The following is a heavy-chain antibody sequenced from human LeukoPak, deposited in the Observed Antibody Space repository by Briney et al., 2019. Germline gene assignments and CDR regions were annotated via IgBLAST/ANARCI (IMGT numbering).Heavy chain of an antibody. V-gene: IGHV4-39*01. D-gene: IGHD1-26*01. J-gene: IGHJ5*02. CDR2: IYYSGNT. Sequence: SETLSLTCTVSGGSISTSGYYWGWIRQPPGKGPEWIAGIYYSGNTYYNRSLKSRVSISVDPSNNQFSLNLTSVTATDTAVYFCARQATIVGANDGWFDPWGQGALVTVSS. CDR1: GGSISTSGYY. CDR3: ARQATIVGANDGWFDP.